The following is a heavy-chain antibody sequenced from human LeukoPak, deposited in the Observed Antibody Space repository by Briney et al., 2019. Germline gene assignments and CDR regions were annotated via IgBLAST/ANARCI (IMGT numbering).Heavy chain of an antibody. Sequence: TGGSLRLSCAASGFTVSSNYMSWVRQAPGKGLEWVSVIYSGGSTYYADSVKGRFTISRDNSKNTLYLQMNSLRAEDTAVYYCAKDLIIVPYYYDSSGVDYWGQGTLVTVSS. V-gene: IGHV3-66*01. J-gene: IGHJ4*02. D-gene: IGHD3-22*01. CDR1: GFTVSSNY. CDR2: IYSGGST. CDR3: AKDLIIVPYYYDSSGVDY.